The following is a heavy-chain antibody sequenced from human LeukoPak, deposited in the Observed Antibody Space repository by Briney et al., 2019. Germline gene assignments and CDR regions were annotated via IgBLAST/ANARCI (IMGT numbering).Heavy chain of an antibody. V-gene: IGHV4-39*01. CDR1: GGSISSSSYY. CDR2: IYYSGST. CDR3: ARHSGVVGATHY. D-gene: IGHD1-26*01. J-gene: IGHJ4*02. Sequence: SETLSLTCTVSGGSISSSSYYWGWIRQPPGRGLEWIGSIYYSGSTYYNPSLKSRVTISVDTSKNQFSLKLSSVTAADTAVYYCARHSGVVGATHYWGQGTLVTVSS.